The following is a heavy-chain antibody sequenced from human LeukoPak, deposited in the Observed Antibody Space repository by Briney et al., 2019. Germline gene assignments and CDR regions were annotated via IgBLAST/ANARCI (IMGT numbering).Heavy chain of an antibody. CDR2: IKQDGSEK. Sequence: PGGSLRLSCAASRFTFSSYWMSWVRQAPGKGLEWVANIKQDGSEKYYVDSVKGRFTISRDNAKNSLYLQMNSLRAEDTAVYYCARAGFYYYGSGIDGMDVWGKGTTVTVSS. J-gene: IGHJ6*04. D-gene: IGHD3-10*01. CDR1: RFTFSSYW. CDR3: ARAGFYYYGSGIDGMDV. V-gene: IGHV3-7*03.